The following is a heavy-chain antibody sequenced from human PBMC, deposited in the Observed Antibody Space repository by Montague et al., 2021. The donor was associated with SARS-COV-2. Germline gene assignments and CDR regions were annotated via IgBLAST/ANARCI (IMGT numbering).Heavy chain of an antibody. V-gene: IGHV4-34*01. J-gene: IGHJ6*03. Sequence: SETLSLTCAVYGGSFSDYYWSWIRKPPGKGLEWIGEINHSGSTXXXPSXXXRVTISVDTSKNQFSLKLSSVTAADTAVYYCARFLRRVVPAATGHWEKNYYYYYMDVWGKGTTVTVSS. CDR2: INHSGST. D-gene: IGHD2-2*01. CDR1: GGSFSDYY. CDR3: ARFLRRVVPAATGHWEKNYYYYYMDV.